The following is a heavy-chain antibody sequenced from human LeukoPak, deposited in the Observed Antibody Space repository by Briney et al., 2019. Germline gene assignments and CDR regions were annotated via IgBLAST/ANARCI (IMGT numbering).Heavy chain of an antibody. Sequence: PGGSLRLSCAASGFTFSSYAMHWVRQAPGKGLEWVAVISYDGSNKYYADPVKGRFTISRDNSKNTLYLQMNSLRAEDTAVYYCARSYYYDRKSGYFDYWGQGTLVTVSS. D-gene: IGHD3-22*01. CDR3: ARSYYYDRKSGYFDY. J-gene: IGHJ4*02. CDR2: ISYDGSNK. V-gene: IGHV3-30-3*01. CDR1: GFTFSSYA.